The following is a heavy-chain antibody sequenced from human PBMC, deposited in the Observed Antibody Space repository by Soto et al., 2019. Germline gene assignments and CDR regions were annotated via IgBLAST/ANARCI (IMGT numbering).Heavy chain of an antibody. V-gene: IGHV3-48*02. CDR3: ARGGLAYCGGDCSLRMDV. CDR1: GFTCSSYS. J-gene: IGHJ6*02. Sequence: EVQLVESGGGLVQPGGSLRLSCAASGFTCSSYSMNWVRQAPGKGLEWVSYISSSSSTIYYADSVKGRFTISRDNAKNSLYLQMNSLRDEDTAVYYCARGGLAYCGGDCSLRMDVWGQGTTVTVSS. D-gene: IGHD2-21*02. CDR2: ISSSSSTI.